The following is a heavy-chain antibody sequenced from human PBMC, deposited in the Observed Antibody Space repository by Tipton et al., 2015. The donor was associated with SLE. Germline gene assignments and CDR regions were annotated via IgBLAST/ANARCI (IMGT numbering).Heavy chain of an antibody. CDR2: IYYSENT. D-gene: IGHD6-13*01. Sequence: TLSLTCTVSGGSISSSDYYWGWIRQPPGKGLEWIGSIYYSENTYYSPSLKSRVAISIDTSKNQISLKLSSVTAADTAVYYCARPASSSWHHLSLFDYWGQGTLVTVSS. CDR3: ARPASSSWHHLSLFDY. V-gene: IGHV4-39*01. CDR1: GGSISSSDYY. J-gene: IGHJ4*02.